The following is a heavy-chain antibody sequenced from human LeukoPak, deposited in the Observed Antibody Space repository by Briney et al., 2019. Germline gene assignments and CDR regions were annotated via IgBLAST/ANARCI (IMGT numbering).Heavy chain of an antibody. Sequence: GGSLRLSCAASGFTFNSYGIHWVRQAPGKGLEWVAFIRFDGSNNYYADSVKGRFTISRDNSKNTLYLQMNSLRAEDTAVYYCARDGVAATPVYNWFDPWGQGTLVTVSS. V-gene: IGHV3-30*02. CDR2: IRFDGSNN. J-gene: IGHJ5*02. CDR3: ARDGVAATPVYNWFDP. D-gene: IGHD2-15*01. CDR1: GFTFNSYG.